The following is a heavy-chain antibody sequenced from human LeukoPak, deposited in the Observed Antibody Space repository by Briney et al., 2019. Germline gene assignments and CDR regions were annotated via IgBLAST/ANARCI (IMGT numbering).Heavy chain of an antibody. Sequence: AASVKVSCKASGYIFSTYSINWVRQAPGQGLEWMGWISAYNTNTNYAQKFRDRVTLTTDTSTNTAYMELRSLRSDDTAVYYCARDFQLAGRSPRGFNIWGQGTMVTVSS. V-gene: IGHV1-18*01. J-gene: IGHJ3*02. CDR3: ARDFQLAGRSPRGFNI. D-gene: IGHD1-1*01. CDR1: GYIFSTYS. CDR2: ISAYNTNT.